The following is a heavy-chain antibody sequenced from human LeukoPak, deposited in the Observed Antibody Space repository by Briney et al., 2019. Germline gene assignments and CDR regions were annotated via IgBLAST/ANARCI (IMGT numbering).Heavy chain of an antibody. Sequence: PGGSLRLSCAASGFTFSSYGMHWVRQAPGKGLEWVAFIRYDGSNKYYADSVKGRFTISRDNAKNSLHLQMNSLRAEDTAVYYCAKGHYYDSINQYSYADHWGQGTLVTVSS. CDR2: IRYDGSNK. J-gene: IGHJ4*02. V-gene: IGHV3-30*02. D-gene: IGHD3-22*01. CDR1: GFTFSSYG. CDR3: AKGHYYDSINQYSYADH.